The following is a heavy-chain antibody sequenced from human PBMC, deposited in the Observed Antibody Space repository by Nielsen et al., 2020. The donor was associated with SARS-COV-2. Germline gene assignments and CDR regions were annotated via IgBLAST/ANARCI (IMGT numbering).Heavy chain of an antibody. CDR1: GFTFDDYA. CDR3: ARDFEVGATKRGP. V-gene: IGHV3-9*01. CDR2: ISWNSGSI. J-gene: IGHJ5*02. D-gene: IGHD1-26*01. Sequence: SLKISCAASGFTFDDYAMHWVRQAPGKGLEWVSGISWNSGSIGYADSVKGRFTISRDNSKNTLYLQMNSLRAEDTAVYYCARDFEVGATKRGPWGQGTLVTVSS.